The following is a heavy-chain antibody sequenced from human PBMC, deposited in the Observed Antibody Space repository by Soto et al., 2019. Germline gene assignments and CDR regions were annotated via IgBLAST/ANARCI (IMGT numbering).Heavy chain of an antibody. CDR2: IYYSGST. Sequence: SETLSLTCTVSGGSISSSSYYWGWIRQPPGKGLEWIGSIYYSGSTYYNPPLKSRVTISVDTSKNQFSLKLSSVTAADTAVYYCARQTYNWNEGSGPIIDYWGQGTLVTVSS. D-gene: IGHD1-1*01. CDR3: ARQTYNWNEGSGPIIDY. J-gene: IGHJ4*02. V-gene: IGHV4-39*01. CDR1: GGSISSSSYY.